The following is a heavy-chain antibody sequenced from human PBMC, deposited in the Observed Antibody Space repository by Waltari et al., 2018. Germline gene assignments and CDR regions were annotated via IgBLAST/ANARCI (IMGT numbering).Heavy chain of an antibody. Sequence: EVQLVESGGGLVQPGGSLRLSCAASGFTFSSYSMNWVSQAPGKGLEWVSYISSSSSTIYYADSVKGRFTISRDNAKNSLYLQMNSLRAEDTAVYYCARTSSVTIYDYWGQGTLVTVSS. CDR2: ISSSSSTI. CDR3: ARTSSVTIYDY. J-gene: IGHJ4*02. CDR1: GFTFSSYS. D-gene: IGHD3-10*01. V-gene: IGHV3-48*04.